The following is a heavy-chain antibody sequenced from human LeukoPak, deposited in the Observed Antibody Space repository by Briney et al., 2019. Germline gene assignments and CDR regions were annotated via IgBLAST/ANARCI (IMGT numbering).Heavy chain of an antibody. CDR3: ARDLIWFGELLSQPFDY. J-gene: IGHJ4*02. D-gene: IGHD3-10*01. CDR2: IWYDGSNK. Sequence: PGGSLRLSCAASGFTFSSYGMHWVRQAPGKGLEWVAVIWYDGSNKYYADSVKGRFTISRDNSKNTLYLQMNSLRAEDTAVYYCARDLIWFGELLSQPFDYWGQGTLVTVSS. CDR1: GFTFSSYG. V-gene: IGHV3-33*08.